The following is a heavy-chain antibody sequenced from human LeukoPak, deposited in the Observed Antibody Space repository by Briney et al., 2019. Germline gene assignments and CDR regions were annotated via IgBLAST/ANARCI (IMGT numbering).Heavy chain of an antibody. D-gene: IGHD6-19*01. CDR3: ARGKWLATGYFDY. CDR2: IYHSGST. J-gene: IGHJ4*02. CDR1: GGSITSSTW. V-gene: IGHV4-4*02. Sequence: SGTLSLTCAVSGGSITSSTWWSWVRQSPEKGLEWIGEIYHSGSTKYHPSLRSRVTILVDKSKNQFSLRLTSVTAADTAVYYCARGKWLATGYFDYWGQGTLVTVSS.